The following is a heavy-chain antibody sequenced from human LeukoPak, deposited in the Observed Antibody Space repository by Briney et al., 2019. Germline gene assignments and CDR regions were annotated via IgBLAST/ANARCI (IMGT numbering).Heavy chain of an antibody. CDR1: GYTFTGYY. J-gene: IGHJ4*02. CDR3: ARECSGWYSCYFDY. CDR2: INPNSGGT. V-gene: IGHV1-2*02. D-gene: IGHD6-19*01. Sequence: ASVKVSCKASGYTFTGYYMHWVRQAPGQGLEWMGWINPNSGGTNYAQKLQGRVTMTTDTSTSTAYMELRSLRSDDTAVYYCARECSGWYSCYFDYWGQGTLVTVSS.